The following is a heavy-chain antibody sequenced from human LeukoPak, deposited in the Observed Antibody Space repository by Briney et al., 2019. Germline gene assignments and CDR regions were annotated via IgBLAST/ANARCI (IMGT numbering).Heavy chain of an antibody. CDR2: IYSGGST. D-gene: IGHD3-10*01. Sequence: PGGSLRLSSAASGFTVSSNYMSWVRQAPGKGLEWVSVIYSGGSTYYADSVKGRFTISRDNSKNTLYLQMNSLRAEDTAVYYCATGRLLWFGELSPSPLGYWGQGTLVTVSS. CDR1: GFTVSSNY. CDR3: ATGRLLWFGELSPSPLGY. J-gene: IGHJ4*02. V-gene: IGHV3-66*01.